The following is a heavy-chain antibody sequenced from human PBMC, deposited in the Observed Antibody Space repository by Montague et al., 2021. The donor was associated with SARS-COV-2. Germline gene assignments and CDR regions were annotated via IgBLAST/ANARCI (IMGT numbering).Heavy chain of an antibody. Sequence: SETLSLTCAVYGGSFSDYNWSWIRQPPGKGLEWIGEINHSGSTNYNPSLKSRLTISVDTSKNEFSLKLTSVTAADTAVYYCARESLLGELSFSFDPWGQGTLVTVSS. CDR3: ARESLLGELSFSFDP. J-gene: IGHJ5*02. D-gene: IGHD3-16*02. V-gene: IGHV4-34*01. CDR1: GGSFSDYN. CDR2: INHSGST.